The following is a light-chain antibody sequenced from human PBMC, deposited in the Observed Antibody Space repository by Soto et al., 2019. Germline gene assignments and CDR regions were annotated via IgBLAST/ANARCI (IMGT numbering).Light chain of an antibody. CDR1: SSNIGAGYD. Sequence: QSVLTQPPSVSGAPGQRVTISCTGSSSNIGAGYDVHGYQQLPGTTPKLLIYGNSNRPSGVPDRFSGSKSGTSASLAITGLQAEDEADYYCQSYDSSLSGSGVFGGGIKLTVL. CDR3: QSYDSSLSGSGV. J-gene: IGLJ2*01. CDR2: GNS. V-gene: IGLV1-40*01.